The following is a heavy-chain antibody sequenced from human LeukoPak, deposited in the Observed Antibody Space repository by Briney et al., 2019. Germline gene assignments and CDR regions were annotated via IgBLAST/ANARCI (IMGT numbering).Heavy chain of an antibody. CDR3: AKDLSSGWYGDAFDI. V-gene: IGHV3-9*01. Sequence: GGSLRLSCAASGFTFDDYAMHWVRQVPGKGLEWVSGISWNSGSIGYADPVKGRFTISRDNAKNSLYLQMNSLRAEDTALYYCAKDLSSGWYGDAFDIWGQGTMVTVSS. CDR2: ISWNSGSI. D-gene: IGHD6-19*01. J-gene: IGHJ3*02. CDR1: GFTFDDYA.